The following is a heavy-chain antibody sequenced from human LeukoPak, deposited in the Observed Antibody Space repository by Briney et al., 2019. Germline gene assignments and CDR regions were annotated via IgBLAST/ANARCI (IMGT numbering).Heavy chain of an antibody. V-gene: IGHV1-18*01. Sequence: GASVKVSRKASGYTFTSYGISWVRQAPGQGLEWMGWISAYNGNTNYAQKLQGRVTMTTDTSTSTAYMELRSLRSDDTAVYYCARDRRVRYFDWPSTYDAFDIWGQGTMVTVSS. CDR3: ARDRRVRYFDWPSTYDAFDI. D-gene: IGHD3-9*01. J-gene: IGHJ3*02. CDR2: ISAYNGNT. CDR1: GYTFTSYG.